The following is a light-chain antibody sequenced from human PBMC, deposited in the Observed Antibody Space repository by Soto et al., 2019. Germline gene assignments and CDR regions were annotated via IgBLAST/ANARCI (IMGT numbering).Light chain of an antibody. V-gene: IGKV3-11*01. Sequence: EIVLTQSPATLSLSPGEGATLSCRASQSVSSYLAWYPQKPGQAPRLLIYDASNRATGIPARFSGSGSGTDFTLLISSLEPEDFAVYYCQQRSDWPVTFGLGTKVEV. J-gene: IGKJ1*01. CDR2: DAS. CDR3: QQRSDWPVT. CDR1: QSVSSY.